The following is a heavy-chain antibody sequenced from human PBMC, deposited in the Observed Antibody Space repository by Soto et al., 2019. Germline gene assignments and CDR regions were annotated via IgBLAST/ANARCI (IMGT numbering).Heavy chain of an antibody. CDR1: GLYISGYY. D-gene: IGHD3-3*01. Sequence: PAATLSLTCPGFGLYISGYYLIWIRQTPGKGLEWIGYIYYSGSTNYNPSLKSRVTISVDTSKNQFSLKLSSVTAADTAVYYCARGYGFWITPGYYYYGMDVWGQGHTVTVS. V-gene: IGHV4-59*01. J-gene: IGHJ6*02. CDR3: ARGYGFWITPGYYYYGMDV. CDR2: IYYSGST.